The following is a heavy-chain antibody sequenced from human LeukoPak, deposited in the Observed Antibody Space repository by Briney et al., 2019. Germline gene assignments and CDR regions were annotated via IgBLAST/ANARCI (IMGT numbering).Heavy chain of an antibody. Sequence: GGSRNLPGMCFEYSFTYYCMGWVGQMPGKGMEWLGVFYPGDADTRYSPSFQGQVTLSADKSTSPAYLQWSGLKPSDTATNYCARLSGGGQISGWSKIWFDAWGQGTLVSVSS. J-gene: IGHJ5*02. V-gene: IGHV5-51*01. CDR3: ARLSGGGQISGWSKIWFDA. CDR1: EYSFTYYC. CDR2: FYPGDADT. D-gene: IGHD6-19*01.